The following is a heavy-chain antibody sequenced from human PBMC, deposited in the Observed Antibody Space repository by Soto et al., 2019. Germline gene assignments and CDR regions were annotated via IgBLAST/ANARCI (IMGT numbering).Heavy chain of an antibody. Sequence: VQLVESGGGVVQPGRSLRLSCAASGFTFSSYGMHWVRQAPGKGLEWVAVISYDGSNKYYADSVKGRFTISRDNSKNTLYLQMNSLRAEDTAVYYCAKDWESYGYEGFDYWGQGTLVTVSS. CDR3: AKDWESYGYEGFDY. V-gene: IGHV3-30*18. CDR1: GFTFSSYG. CDR2: ISYDGSNK. D-gene: IGHD5-18*01. J-gene: IGHJ4*02.